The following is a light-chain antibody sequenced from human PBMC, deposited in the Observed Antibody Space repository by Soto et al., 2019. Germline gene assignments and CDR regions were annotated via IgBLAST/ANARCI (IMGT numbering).Light chain of an antibody. CDR2: DVS. CDR3: CSYAGTYNWV. J-gene: IGLJ3*02. V-gene: IGLV2-11*01. CDR1: SSDVGGYKY. Sequence: QSALTQPRSASGSPGQSVTISCTGTSSDVGGYKYVSWYQQHPGKAPKFMIYDVSERPSGVPDRFSGSKSGNTASLTISGLQAEDEADYYCCSYAGTYNWVFGGGTKLTVL.